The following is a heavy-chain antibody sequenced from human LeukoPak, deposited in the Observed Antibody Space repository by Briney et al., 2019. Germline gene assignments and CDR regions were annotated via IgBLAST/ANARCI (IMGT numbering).Heavy chain of an antibody. Sequence: GASVKVSCKASGGTFSSYAISWVRQAPGQRLEWMGWINAGNGNTKYSQKFQGRVTITRDTSASTAYMELSSLRSEDTAVYYCARELLGGGVYWGQGTLVTVSS. CDR1: GGTFSSYA. CDR3: ARELLGGGVY. V-gene: IGHV1-3*01. J-gene: IGHJ4*02. D-gene: IGHD2-15*01. CDR2: INAGNGNT.